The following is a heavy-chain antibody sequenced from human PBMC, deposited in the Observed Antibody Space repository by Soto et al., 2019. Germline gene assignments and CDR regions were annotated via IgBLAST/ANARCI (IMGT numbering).Heavy chain of an antibody. CDR2: IGTAGDT. Sequence: GGSLRLSCAASGFTFSSYDMHWVRQVTGKGLEWVSAIGTAGDTYYPGSVKGRFTISRENAKNSLYLQMNSLRAEDTAVYYCARRVWFGGPDAFDIWGQGTMVTVSS. V-gene: IGHV3-13*01. CDR3: ARRVWFGGPDAFDI. D-gene: IGHD3-10*01. J-gene: IGHJ3*02. CDR1: GFTFSSYD.